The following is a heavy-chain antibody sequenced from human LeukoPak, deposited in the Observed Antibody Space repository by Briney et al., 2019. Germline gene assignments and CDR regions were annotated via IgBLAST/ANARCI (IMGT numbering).Heavy chain of an antibody. CDR2: VYYTGRT. Sequence: PSETLSLTCSVSDGSTTGYYWSWIRQPPGKGLEWIAYVYYTGRTLYNPSLESRVTISVDTSKTQFSLTVTSVTAADTAVYYCARKVSGPAAIFDRDWFDPWGQGTLVTVSS. CDR3: ARKVSGPAAIFDRDWFDP. D-gene: IGHD2-2*02. CDR1: DGSTTGYY. J-gene: IGHJ5*02. V-gene: IGHV4-59*08.